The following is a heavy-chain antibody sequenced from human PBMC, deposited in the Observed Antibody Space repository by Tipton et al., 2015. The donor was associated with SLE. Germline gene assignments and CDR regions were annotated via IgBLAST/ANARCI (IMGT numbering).Heavy chain of an antibody. D-gene: IGHD3-9*01. V-gene: IGHV4-31*03. Sequence: TLSLTCTVSGGSISSGGYYWSWIRQHPGKGLEWIGYIYYSGSTYYNPSLKSRVTISVDTSKNQFSLKLSSVTAADTTVYYCGREYALSPPQVDPWGQGTLVTVSS. CDR1: GGSISSGGYY. CDR3: GREYALSPPQVDP. CDR2: IYYSGST. J-gene: IGHJ5*02.